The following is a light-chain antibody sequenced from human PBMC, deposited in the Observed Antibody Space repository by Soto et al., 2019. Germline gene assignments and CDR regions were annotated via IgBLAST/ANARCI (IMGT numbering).Light chain of an antibody. CDR1: QGIAKD. CDR2: GAS. Sequence: AIQLTQSPSSLSAYAGDRVTITCRASQGIAKDLGWYQQKPGKAPRLLIFGASFLQSGVPSRFSGSGSGTDFTLTINGLQPEDFATYYCLQNYYSFRTFGQGTKVEIK. J-gene: IGKJ1*01. CDR3: LQNYYSFRT. V-gene: IGKV1-6*01.